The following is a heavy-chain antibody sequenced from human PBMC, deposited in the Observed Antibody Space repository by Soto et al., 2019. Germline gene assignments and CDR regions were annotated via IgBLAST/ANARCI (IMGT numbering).Heavy chain of an antibody. CDR3: AIYRRSTSVRWAAGAVTIFDY. CDR1: GGSFSGYY. CDR2: INHSGST. Sequence: QVQLQQWGAGLLKPSETLSLTCAVYGGSFSGYYWSWIRQPPGKGLEWIGEINHSGSTNYNPSLKSRVTISVATSKNQFSLKLSTVTAADTAVYYCAIYRRSTSVRWAAGAVTIFDYWGQATLVTVSS. V-gene: IGHV4-34*01. D-gene: IGHD4-17*01. J-gene: IGHJ4*02.